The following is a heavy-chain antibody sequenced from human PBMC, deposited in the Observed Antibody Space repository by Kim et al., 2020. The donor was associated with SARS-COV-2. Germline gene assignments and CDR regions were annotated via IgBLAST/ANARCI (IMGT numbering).Heavy chain of an antibody. CDR1: GGSLSGYH. V-gene: IGHV4-59*01. CDR2: IHYNGNT. Sequence: SETLSLTCTVSGGSLSGYHWNWIRQPPGKGLEWIGCIHYNGNTMYNPSLKSRVTISVDMSKNQFSLKLSSVTAADTAVYYCARGYYYMDVWGKGTTVTVSS. J-gene: IGHJ6*03. CDR3: ARGYYYMDV.